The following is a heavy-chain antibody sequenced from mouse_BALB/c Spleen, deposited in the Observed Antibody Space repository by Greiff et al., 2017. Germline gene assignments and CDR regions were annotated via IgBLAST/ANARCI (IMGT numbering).Heavy chain of an antibody. CDR2: ISDGGSYT. J-gene: IGHJ1*01. Sequence: EVQGVESGGGLVKPGGSLKLSCAASGFTFSDYYMYWVRQTPEKRLEWVATISDGGSYTYYPDSVKGRFTISRDNAKNNLYLQMSSLKSEDTAMYYCARDPYYYGSRAWYFDVWGAGTTVTVSS. D-gene: IGHD1-1*01. V-gene: IGHV5-4*02. CDR1: GFTFSDYY. CDR3: ARDPYYYGSRAWYFDV.